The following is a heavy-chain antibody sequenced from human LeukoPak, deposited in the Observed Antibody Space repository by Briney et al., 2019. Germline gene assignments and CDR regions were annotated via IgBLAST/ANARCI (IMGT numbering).Heavy chain of an antibody. V-gene: IGHV1-46*01. CDR1: GYTFTSYY. J-gene: IGHJ6*02. CDR2: INPSGGST. CDR3: ARGGRAVVTAILDYYYYYGMDV. Sequence: ASVKVSCKASGYTFTSYYMHWVRQAPGQGLEWMGIINPSGGSTSYAQKFQGRVTMTRDTSTSTVYMELSSLRSEDTAVYYCARGGRAVVTAILDYYYYYGMDVWGQGTTVTVSS. D-gene: IGHD2-21*02.